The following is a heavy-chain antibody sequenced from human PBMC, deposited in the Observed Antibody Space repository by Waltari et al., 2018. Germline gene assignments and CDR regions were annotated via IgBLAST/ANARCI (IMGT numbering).Heavy chain of an antibody. CDR1: GYRFTDYY. J-gene: IGHJ3*01. CDR3: VTALGDRSSASRPFDV. V-gene: IGHV1-69-2*01. CDR2: GDPEDVET. Sequence: EVQLLQSGTELKKPGSTVKISCQVSGYRFTDYYIHWVQQAPGKGPQWMGLGDPEDVETIYAERFKGRVTITADTSTETAFMELSSLTSDDTAVYYCVTALGDRSSASRPFDVWGLGTLITVSS. D-gene: IGHD3-10*01.